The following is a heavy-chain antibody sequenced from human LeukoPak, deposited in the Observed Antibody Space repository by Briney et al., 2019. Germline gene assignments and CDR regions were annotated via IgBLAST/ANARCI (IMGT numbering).Heavy chain of an antibody. CDR3: ARDLAYDSSGYYYSEY. D-gene: IGHD3-22*01. CDR2: ISAYNGNT. Sequence: GESLKISCKGSRYSFTNYWIGWVRQAPGQGLEWMGWISAYNGNTNYAQKLQGRVTMTTDTSTSTAYMELRSLRSDDTAVYYCARDLAYDSSGYYYSEYWGQGTLVTVSS. V-gene: IGHV1-18*04. CDR1: RYSFTNYW. J-gene: IGHJ4*02.